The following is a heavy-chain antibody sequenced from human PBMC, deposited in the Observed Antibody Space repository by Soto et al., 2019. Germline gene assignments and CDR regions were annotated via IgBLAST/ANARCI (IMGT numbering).Heavy chain of an antibody. CDR3: ARVVGRGAFDI. J-gene: IGHJ3*02. D-gene: IGHD3-10*01. CDR2: IYHSGST. V-gene: IGHV4-4*02. Sequence: QVQLQESGPGLVKPSGTLSLTCAVSSGSISSSNWWSWVRQRPGKGLEWFGEIYHSGSTNYNPSLTSRVTISVDKSKNQCSLKLSSVTAADTAVYYCARVVGRGAFDIWGQGTMVTVSS. CDR1: SGSISSSNW.